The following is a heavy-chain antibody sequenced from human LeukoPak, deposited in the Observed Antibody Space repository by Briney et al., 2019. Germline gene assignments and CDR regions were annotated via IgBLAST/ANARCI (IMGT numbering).Heavy chain of an antibody. CDR2: IYSDGST. Sequence: GGSLRLSCAASGFTVSSNYMSWVRQAPGKGLEWVSEIYSDGSTYYADSVKGRFTISRDNAKNSLYLQMNSLRAEDTAVYYCAESAFVGYWGQGTLVTVSS. CDR3: AESAFVGY. J-gene: IGHJ4*02. V-gene: IGHV3-53*01. CDR1: GFTVSSNY.